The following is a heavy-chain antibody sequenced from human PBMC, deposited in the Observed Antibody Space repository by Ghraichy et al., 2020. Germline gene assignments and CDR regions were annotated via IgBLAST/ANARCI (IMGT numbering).Heavy chain of an antibody. Sequence: GESLNISCEASGFTFSSYTMNWVRQAPGKGLEWISYIGSSSSAIYYADSVKGRFSISRDSAKNSLSLQMNSLRAEDTGVYYCARGGSIFGVVINYYCMDVCGQGTTVTVSS. CDR3: ARGGSIFGVVINYYCMDV. J-gene: IGHJ6*02. V-gene: IGHV3-48*01. D-gene: IGHD3-3*01. CDR1: GFTFSSYT. CDR2: IGSSSSAI.